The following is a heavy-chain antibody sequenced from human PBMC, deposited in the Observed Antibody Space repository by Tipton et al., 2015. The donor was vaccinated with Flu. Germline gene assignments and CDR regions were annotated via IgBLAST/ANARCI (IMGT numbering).Heavy chain of an antibody. V-gene: IGHV4-39*07. CDR2: IYYSGST. CDR1: GGSISSSSYY. D-gene: IGHD3-10*01. Sequence: LRLSCTVSGGSISSSSYYWGWIRQPPGKGLEWIGSIYYSGSTYYNPSLKSRVTISVDTSKNQFSLKLSSVTAADTAVYYCARVDPRLWFGELTLGAFDIWGQGTMVTVSS. J-gene: IGHJ3*02. CDR3: ARVDPRLWFGELTLGAFDI.